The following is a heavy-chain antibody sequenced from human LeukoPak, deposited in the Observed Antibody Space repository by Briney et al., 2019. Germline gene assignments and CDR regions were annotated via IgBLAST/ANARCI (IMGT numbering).Heavy chain of an antibody. D-gene: IGHD2/OR15-2a*01. V-gene: IGHV3-53*01. CDR2: IYSGGST. J-gene: IGHJ3*02. CDR1: GFTVSSNY. CDR3: ARDSGGRESALDI. Sequence: GGSLRLSCAASGFTVSSNYMSWVRQAPGKGLEWVSVIYSGGSTYYADSVKGRFTISRDNSKNTLYLQMNSLRAEDTAVYYCARDSGGRESALDIWGQGTMVTVSS.